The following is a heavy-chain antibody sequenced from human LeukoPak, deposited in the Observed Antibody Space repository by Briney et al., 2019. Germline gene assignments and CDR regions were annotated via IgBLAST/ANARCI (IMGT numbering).Heavy chain of an antibody. CDR1: GFTFSSYS. V-gene: IGHV3-21*01. Sequence: AGSLRLSCAASGFTFSSYSMNWVRQAPGKGLEWVSSISSSSSYIYYADSVKGRFTISRDNAKNSLYLQMNSLRAEDTAVYYCASLAYCSSTSCYGMDVWGQGTTVTVSS. J-gene: IGHJ6*02. D-gene: IGHD2-2*01. CDR3: ASLAYCSSTSCYGMDV. CDR2: ISSSSSYI.